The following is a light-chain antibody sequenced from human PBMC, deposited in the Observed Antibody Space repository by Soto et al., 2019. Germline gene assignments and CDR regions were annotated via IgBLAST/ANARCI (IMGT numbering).Light chain of an antibody. J-gene: IGKJ1*01. V-gene: IGKV3-20*01. CDR2: GAF. CDR3: HQYGKSPRT. CDR1: QIVTSDY. Sequence: DIVLTQSPGTLSLSPGERVTLSCRASQIVTSDYLAWYHQAPGQAPRLLIYGAFNRATGISDRFSGSGSGTDFTLSIIKLEPGDFGVYFCHQYGKSPRTFGQGTKVDIK.